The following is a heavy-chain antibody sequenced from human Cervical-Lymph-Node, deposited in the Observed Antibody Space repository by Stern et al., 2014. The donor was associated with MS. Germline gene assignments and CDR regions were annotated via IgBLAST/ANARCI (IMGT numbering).Heavy chain of an antibody. CDR1: GFSFTTHW. D-gene: IGHD2-2*01. CDR3: AKARYVQALSDAFDI. J-gene: IGHJ3*02. V-gene: IGHV5-51*03. CDR2: IYPGDSDT. Sequence: EVQLLESGAEVKKPGESLKISCEGSGFSFTTHWIAWVRQMPGEGLEWMGIIYPGDSDTRCSPSFQGRVTISADKSISTAYLQWNSLTASDTAMYYCAKARYVQALSDAFDIWGQGTMVTVSS.